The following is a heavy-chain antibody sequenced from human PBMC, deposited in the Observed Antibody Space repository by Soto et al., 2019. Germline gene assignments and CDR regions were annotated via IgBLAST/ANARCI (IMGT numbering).Heavy chain of an antibody. Sequence: EVQLVESGGGLVKPGGSLRLSCAASGFTFSSYSMNWVRQAPGKGLEWVSSISSSSSYIYYADSVKGRFTISRDNAKNSLYLQMNSLRAEDTAVYYCARDIATRDAFDIWGQGTMVTVSS. J-gene: IGHJ3*02. D-gene: IGHD2-21*01. CDR3: ARDIATRDAFDI. V-gene: IGHV3-21*01. CDR1: GFTFSSYS. CDR2: ISSSSSYI.